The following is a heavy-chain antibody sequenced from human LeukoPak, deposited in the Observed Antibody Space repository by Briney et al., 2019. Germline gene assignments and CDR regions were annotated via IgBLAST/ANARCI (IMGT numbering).Heavy chain of an antibody. CDR1: GYTFTGYA. CDR3: ARDFSDIVVVPAAGY. J-gene: IGHJ4*02. Sequence: ASVKVSCKASGYTFTGYAMNWVRQAPGQGLEWMGWINTNTGNPTYAQGFTGRFVFSLDTSVSTAYLQISSLKAEDTAVYYCARDFSDIVVVPAAGYWGQGTLVTVSS. CDR2: INTNTGNP. D-gene: IGHD2-2*01. V-gene: IGHV7-4-1*02.